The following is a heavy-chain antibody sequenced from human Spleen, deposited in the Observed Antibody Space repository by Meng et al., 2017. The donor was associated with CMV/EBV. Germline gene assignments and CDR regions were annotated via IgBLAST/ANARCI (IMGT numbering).Heavy chain of an antibody. CDR2: ISAYNGNT. J-gene: IGHJ6*02. D-gene: IGHD3-22*01. Sequence: ASVKVSCKASGYTFTSYGISWVRQAPGQGLEWMGWISAYNGNTNYAQKLQGRVTMTTDTSTSTAYMELRSLRSEDTAVYYCARGPELVVSHYYYYGMDVWGQGTTVTVSS. V-gene: IGHV1-18*01. CDR3: ARGPELVVSHYYYYGMDV. CDR1: GYTFTSYG.